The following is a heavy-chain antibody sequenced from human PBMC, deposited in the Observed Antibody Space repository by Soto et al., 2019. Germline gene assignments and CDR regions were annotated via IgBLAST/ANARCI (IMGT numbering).Heavy chain of an antibody. D-gene: IGHD2-21*02. CDR3: ARGDGLRTVDY. CDR1: GFTFSSYW. CDR2: LKPDGGEE. V-gene: IGHV3-7*03. J-gene: IGHJ4*02. Sequence: EVQLVESGGGLVEPGGSLRLSCAASGFTFSSYWMSWVRQDPGKGLEWVANLKPDGGEEYYEDSVKGRFTISRDNARNSLYLYMNNLRAEDTAVYYCARGDGLRTVDYWGQGTLVNVSS.